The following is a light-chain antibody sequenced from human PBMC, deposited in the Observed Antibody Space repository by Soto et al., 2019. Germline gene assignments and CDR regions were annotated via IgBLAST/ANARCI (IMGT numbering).Light chain of an antibody. J-gene: IGKJ1*01. V-gene: IGKV3-20*01. Sequence: EIVLTQSPGTLSLSPGERATLSCRASQTISSYYLAWYQQKPGQAPRLLIHGASSRATGIPDRFSGSGSGKPCAPTISRLAPEELAVYYLRQNGRSRPWKFGQGTKVESK. CDR1: QTISSYY. CDR2: GAS. CDR3: RQNGRSRPWK.